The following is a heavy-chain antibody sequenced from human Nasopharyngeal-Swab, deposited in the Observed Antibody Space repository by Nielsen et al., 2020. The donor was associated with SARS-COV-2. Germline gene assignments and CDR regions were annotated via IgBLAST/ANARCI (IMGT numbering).Heavy chain of an antibody. V-gene: IGHV3-33*01. CDR3: ARDWTTGTTHYFDY. CDR2: IWYDGSNK. J-gene: IGHJ4*02. Sequence: SLNISCAASGFTFSSYVMHWLHQAPGKGLEWVAVIWYDGSNKYYADSVKGRFTISRDNSNNTLFLQMNSLRAEDTAVYYCARDWTTGTTHYFDYWGQGTLVTVSS. D-gene: IGHD1-1*01. CDR1: GFTFSSYV.